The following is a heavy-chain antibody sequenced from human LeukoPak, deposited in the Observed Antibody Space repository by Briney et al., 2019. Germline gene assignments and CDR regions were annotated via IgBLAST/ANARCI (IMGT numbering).Heavy chain of an antibody. J-gene: IGHJ4*02. V-gene: IGHV4-34*01. Sequence: SETLSLTCAVYGGSFSGYYWTWIRQPPGKGLEWIGEINHSGSTNCSPSLKSRVTMSVDTSKNQFSLKLSFVTAADTAVYYCARARETEGVDSWGQGTLVTVSS. CDR3: ARARETEGVDS. CDR2: INHSGST. CDR1: GGSFSGYY.